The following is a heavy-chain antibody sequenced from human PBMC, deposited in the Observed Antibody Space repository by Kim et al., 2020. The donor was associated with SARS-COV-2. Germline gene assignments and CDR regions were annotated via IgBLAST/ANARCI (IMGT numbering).Heavy chain of an antibody. CDR3: ARYGLGGHSGRDYFDY. Sequence: FQGQVTISADKSNSTAYLQWSSLKASDTAMYYCARYGLGGHSGRDYFDYWGQGTLVTVSS. D-gene: IGHD6-19*01. V-gene: IGHV5-51*01. J-gene: IGHJ4*02.